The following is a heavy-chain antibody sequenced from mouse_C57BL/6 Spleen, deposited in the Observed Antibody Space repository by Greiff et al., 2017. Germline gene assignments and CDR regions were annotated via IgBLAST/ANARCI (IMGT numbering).Heavy chain of an antibody. CDR1: GYTFTSYW. CDR3: ARFPYLFRGTWFAY. CDR2: IHPNSGST. Sequence: QVQLQQPGAELVKPGASVKLSCKASGYTFTSYWMHWVKQRPGQGLEWIGMIHPNSGSTNYNEKFQSKATLTVDKSSSTAYMQLSSLTSEDSAVYYRARFPYLFRGTWFAYWGQGTLVTVSA. J-gene: IGHJ3*01. V-gene: IGHV1-64*01. D-gene: IGHD1-1*01.